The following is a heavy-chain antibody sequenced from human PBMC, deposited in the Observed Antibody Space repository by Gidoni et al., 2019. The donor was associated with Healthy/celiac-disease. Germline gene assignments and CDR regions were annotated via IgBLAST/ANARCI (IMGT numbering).Heavy chain of an antibody. J-gene: IGHJ5*02. CDR2: IRSKAYGGTT. D-gene: IGHD3-3*01. Sequence: VQLVESGGGLVKPGRSLRLSCTASGFTFGAYAMSWFRQAPGKGLEWVGFIRSKAYGGTTEYAASVKGRFTISRDDSKSIAYLQMNSLKTEDTAVYYCTTYYDFWSGYYSRWFDPWGQGTLVTVSS. V-gene: IGHV3-49*05. CDR3: TTYYDFWSGYYSRWFDP. CDR1: GFTFGAYA.